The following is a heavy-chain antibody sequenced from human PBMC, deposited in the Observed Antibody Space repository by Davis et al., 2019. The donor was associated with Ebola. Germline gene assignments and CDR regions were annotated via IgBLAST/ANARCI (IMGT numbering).Heavy chain of an antibody. Sequence: PGGSLRLSCKGSGYSFTSYWIGWVRQMPGKGLEWMGIIYPGDSDTRYSPSFQGQVTISADKSISTAYLQWSSLKASDTAMYYCARSTVTLDAFDIWGQGTMVTVSS. CDR1: GYSFTSYW. CDR3: ARSTVTLDAFDI. J-gene: IGHJ3*02. V-gene: IGHV5-51*01. D-gene: IGHD4-17*01. CDR2: IYPGDSDT.